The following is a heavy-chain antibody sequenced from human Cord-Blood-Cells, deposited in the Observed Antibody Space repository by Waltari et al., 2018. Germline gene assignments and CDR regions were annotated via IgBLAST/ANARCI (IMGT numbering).Heavy chain of an antibody. CDR1: GNTPTYLS. Sequence: QVQLVQSGAAGKKPGASVKVSCKVSGNTPTYLSLPSVRQAPGKGLEWMGGFDPEDGETIYAQKFQGRVTMTEDTSTDTAYMELSSLRSEDTAVYYCATVSYSSSFDYWGQGTLVTVSS. D-gene: IGHD6-6*01. CDR2: FDPEDGET. J-gene: IGHJ4*02. V-gene: IGHV1-24*01. CDR3: ATVSYSSSFDY.